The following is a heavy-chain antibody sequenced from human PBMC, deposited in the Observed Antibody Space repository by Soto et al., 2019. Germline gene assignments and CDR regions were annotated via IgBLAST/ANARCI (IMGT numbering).Heavy chain of an antibody. Sequence: QVQLVESGGGVVQPGRSLRLSCAASGFTFSSYPMHWVRQAPGRGLEWLAVIWNDGSNKYYADSVKGRFTISRDNSKNTLWLQMNSLRVEDTAVYYCARIGSWALNFDYWGQGTLVTVSS. CDR1: GFTFSSYP. CDR3: ARIGSWALNFDY. D-gene: IGHD6-13*01. J-gene: IGHJ4*02. CDR2: IWNDGSNK. V-gene: IGHV3-33*01.